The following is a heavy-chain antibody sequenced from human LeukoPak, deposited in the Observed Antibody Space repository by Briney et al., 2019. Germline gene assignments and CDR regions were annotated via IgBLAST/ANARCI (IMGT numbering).Heavy chain of an antibody. CDR1: GGSFSGYY. CDR2: INHSGST. D-gene: IGHD2-2*01. CDR3: ARQYIVVVPAAYFDY. V-gene: IGHV4-34*01. J-gene: IGHJ4*02. Sequence: SETLSLTCAVYGGSFSGYYWSWIRQPPGKGLEWIGEINHSGSTNYNPSLKSRVTISVDTSKNQFSLKLSSVTAADTAVYYCARQYIVVVPAAYFDYWGQGTLVTVSS.